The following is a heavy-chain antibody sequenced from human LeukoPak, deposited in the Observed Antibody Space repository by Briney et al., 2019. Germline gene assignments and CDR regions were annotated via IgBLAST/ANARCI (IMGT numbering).Heavy chain of an antibody. CDR3: ARGRDSSGWYYRMLFDY. J-gene: IGHJ4*02. Sequence: GSLRLSCAASGFTFNSYEMNWVRQPPGKGLEWIGEINHSGSTNYNPSLKSRVTISVDTSKNQFSLKLSSVTAADTAVYYCARGRDSSGWYYRMLFDYWGQGTLVTVSS. V-gene: IGHV4-34*01. CDR2: INHSGST. CDR1: GFTFNSYE. D-gene: IGHD6-19*01.